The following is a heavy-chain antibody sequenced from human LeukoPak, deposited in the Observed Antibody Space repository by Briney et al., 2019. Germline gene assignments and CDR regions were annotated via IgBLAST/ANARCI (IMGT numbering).Heavy chain of an antibody. CDR1: GGSISSYY. CDR2: IYYSGST. D-gene: IGHD3-10*01. V-gene: IGHV4-59*01. J-gene: IGHJ3*02. CDR3: ARVQLLWFGELFGNAFDI. Sequence: PSETLSLTCTVSGGSISSYYWSWIRQPPGKGLEWIGYIYYSGSTNYNPSFKSRVTISVDTSKNQFSLKLSSVTAADTAVYYCARVQLLWFGELFGNAFDIWGQGTMVTVSS.